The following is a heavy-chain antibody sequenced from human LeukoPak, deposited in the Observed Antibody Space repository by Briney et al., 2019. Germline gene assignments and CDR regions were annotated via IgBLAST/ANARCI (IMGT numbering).Heavy chain of an antibody. Sequence: GGSLRLSCAASGFTFSSYEMNWVRQAPGKGLEWVSYISSSGSTIYYADSVKGRFTISRDNAKNSLYLQMNSLRAEDTAVYYCVRERMVRGVPLDYWGQGTLVTVSS. J-gene: IGHJ4*02. CDR2: ISSSGSTI. D-gene: IGHD3-10*01. CDR3: VRERMVRGVPLDY. V-gene: IGHV3-48*03. CDR1: GFTFSSYE.